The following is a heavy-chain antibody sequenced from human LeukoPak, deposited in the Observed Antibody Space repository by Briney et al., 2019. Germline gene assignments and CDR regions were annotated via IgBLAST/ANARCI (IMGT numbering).Heavy chain of an antibody. CDR3: ARGGSYYDILTGFNYYYGMDV. J-gene: IGHJ6*02. V-gene: IGHV4-4*02. CDR2: IYHSGST. Sequence: PSGTLSLTCAVSGGSISSSNWWSWVRQPPGKGLEWIGEIYHSGSTNYNPSLKSRVTISVDTSKNQFSLKLSSVTVADTAVYYCARGGSYYDILTGFNYYYGMDVWGQGTTVTVSS. CDR1: GGSISSSNW. D-gene: IGHD3-9*01.